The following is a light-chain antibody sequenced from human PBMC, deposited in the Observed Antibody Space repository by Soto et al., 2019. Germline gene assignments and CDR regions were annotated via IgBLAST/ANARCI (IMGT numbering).Light chain of an antibody. CDR2: GAS. CDR1: QSVSRSF. J-gene: IGKJ1*01. Sequence: EIVLAQSPGTLSLSPGECATLSCRASQSVSRSFLAWYQQKAGQAPRLLIYGASRRATGIPDRFSGSGSGTDFTLTISRLEPEDFAVYYCQQYVSSPWAFGQGTKVEI. CDR3: QQYVSSPWA. V-gene: IGKV3-20*01.